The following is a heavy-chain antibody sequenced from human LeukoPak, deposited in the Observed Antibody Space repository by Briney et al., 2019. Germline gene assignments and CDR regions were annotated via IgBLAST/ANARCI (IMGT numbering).Heavy chain of an antibody. CDR3: ARERGYPYSFDY. Sequence: PGGSLRLSCAASGFTFSSYTMSWVRQAPGKGLEWGSYISSSGSAPYHAGYVKGRFTISRDNAKNSLYLQLNSLRVEDPAVYYCARERGYPYSFDYWGQGPLVTVSS. CDR2: ISSSGSAP. D-gene: IGHD4-11*01. CDR1: GFTFSSYT. J-gene: IGHJ4*02. V-gene: IGHV3-48*01.